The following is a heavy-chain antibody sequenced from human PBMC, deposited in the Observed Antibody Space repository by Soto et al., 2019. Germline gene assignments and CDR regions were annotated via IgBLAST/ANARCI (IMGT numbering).Heavy chain of an antibody. J-gene: IGHJ6*02. CDR2: IGTAGDT. CDR3: ARNLHYYYGMDV. Sequence: EVQLVESGGGLVQPGGSLRLSCAASGFTFSSYDMHWVRQATGKGLEWVSAIGTAGDTYYPGSVKGRFTISRENAKNSLYLQMNSLRAEDTAVYYCARNLHYYYGMDVWGQGTTVTVSS. CDR1: GFTFSSYD. V-gene: IGHV3-13*01.